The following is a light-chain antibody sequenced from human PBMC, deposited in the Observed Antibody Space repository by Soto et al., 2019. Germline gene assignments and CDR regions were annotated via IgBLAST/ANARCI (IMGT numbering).Light chain of an antibody. J-gene: IGKJ5*01. CDR2: AAS. Sequence: IQMTQFLSSLSAPVVDRVTITCRASQSISSYVNWCHQKPGKAPKLLIYAASSLQSGVRSRFSGSGSGTDLTLTISSLQPEDFATYYCQQSCSTSITFGQGARLEI. V-gene: IGKV1-39*01. CDR3: QQSCSTSIT. CDR1: QSISSY.